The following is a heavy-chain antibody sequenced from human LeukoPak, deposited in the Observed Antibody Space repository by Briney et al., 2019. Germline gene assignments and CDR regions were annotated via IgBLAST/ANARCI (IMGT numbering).Heavy chain of an antibody. CDR2: ISPSSDYI. J-gene: IGHJ4*02. V-gene: IGHV3-21*01. CDR3: ARVEYYGSGTYSPIDY. Sequence: GGSLRLSCAASGFTFSSYTMNWVRQAPGKGLEWVSSISPSSDYIYYADSVEGRLTISRDNAKNSLHLQMNSLGAEDTAVYYCARVEYYGSGTYSPIDYWGQGTLVTVSS. CDR1: GFTFSSYT. D-gene: IGHD3-10*01.